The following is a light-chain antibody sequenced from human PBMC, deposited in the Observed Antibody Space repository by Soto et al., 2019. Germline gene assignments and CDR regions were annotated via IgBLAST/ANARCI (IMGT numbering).Light chain of an antibody. Sequence: QSVLTQPPSASGTPGQRVTTSCSGGSSNIGSHTVNWYQHLPGTAPKLLIYSNNQRPSGVPDRFSGSVSGTSASLAISGLQSEDEADYYCAAWHDSLNGPVFGGGTKLTVL. V-gene: IGLV1-44*01. CDR1: SSNIGSHT. CDR2: SNN. J-gene: IGLJ2*01. CDR3: AAWHDSLNGPV.